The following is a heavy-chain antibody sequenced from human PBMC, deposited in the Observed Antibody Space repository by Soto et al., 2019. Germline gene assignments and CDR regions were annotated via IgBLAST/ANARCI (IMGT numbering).Heavy chain of an antibody. D-gene: IGHD5-12*01. Sequence: PXETLSLTCTFSVGSISSGDYYWSWIRQPPWKGLEWIGYIYYSGSTYYNPSLKSRVTISVDTSKNQFSLKLSSVTAADTAVYYCAREMATIAYYYYGMDVWGQGTTVTVSS. CDR3: AREMATIAYYYYGMDV. V-gene: IGHV4-30-4*01. CDR2: IYYSGST. J-gene: IGHJ6*02. CDR1: VGSISSGDYY.